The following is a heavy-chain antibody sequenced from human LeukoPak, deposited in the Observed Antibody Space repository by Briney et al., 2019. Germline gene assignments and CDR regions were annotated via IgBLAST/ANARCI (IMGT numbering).Heavy chain of an antibody. CDR1: GFTFSTYW. V-gene: IGHV3-74*01. CDR2: INSDGSST. CDR3: ATLEGSGWSDF. D-gene: IGHD1-26*01. Sequence: PGGSLRLSCIASGFTFSTYWMHWVRQAPGKGLVWVSRINSDGSSTNYADSVKGRFTISRDNDKNTLYLQMDSLRAEDTAVYYCATLEGSGWSDFWGQGTLVTVSS. J-gene: IGHJ5*01.